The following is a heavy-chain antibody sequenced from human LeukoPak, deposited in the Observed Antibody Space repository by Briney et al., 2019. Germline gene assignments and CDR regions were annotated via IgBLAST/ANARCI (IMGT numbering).Heavy chain of an antibody. D-gene: IGHD6-19*01. J-gene: IGHJ5*02. CDR2: INPDSDDT. CDR3: ARRRGGAVGGWEPFAP. CDR1: GYTFTDYF. Sequence: GASVKVSCKASGYTFTDYFIHWVRQAPGHGLEWMGSINPDSDDTNYPQKFQGRVTMTRDTSINTAYVELHRLRSDDTAIYYCARRRGGAVGGWEPFAPWGQGTLVTVSS. V-gene: IGHV1-2*02.